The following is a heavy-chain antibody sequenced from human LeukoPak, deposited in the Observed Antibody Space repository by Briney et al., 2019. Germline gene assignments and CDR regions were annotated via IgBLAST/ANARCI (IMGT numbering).Heavy chain of an antibody. Sequence: SETLSLTCTVSGGPISSYYWSWIRQPPGKGLEWIGYIYYSGSTNYNPSLKSRVTISVDTSKNQFSLKLSSVTAADTAVYYCARGPWSSGWHSHFDYWGQGTLVTVSS. CDR3: ARGPWSSGWHSHFDY. D-gene: IGHD6-19*01. CDR1: GGPISSYY. CDR2: IYYSGST. J-gene: IGHJ4*02. V-gene: IGHV4-59*08.